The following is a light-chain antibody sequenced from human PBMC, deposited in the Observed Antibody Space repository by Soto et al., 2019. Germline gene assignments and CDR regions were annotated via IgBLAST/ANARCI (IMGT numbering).Light chain of an antibody. Sequence: DIQMSQSPFALSATLGERIPNSCRASQNINNYLNWYQQKPGRAPKLLIYDASNLEAGVPSRFRGSGSGTDFTFTISRLQPEDIATYYCQQYENLPTFGQGTRLEIK. CDR3: QQYENLPT. V-gene: IGKV1-33*01. CDR2: DAS. CDR1: QNINNY. J-gene: IGKJ5*01.